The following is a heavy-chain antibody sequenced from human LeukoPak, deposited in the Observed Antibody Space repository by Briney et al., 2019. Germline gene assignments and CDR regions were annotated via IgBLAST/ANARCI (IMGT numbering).Heavy chain of an antibody. CDR2: IRSKGYGGTT. D-gene: IGHD2-2*01. CDR1: GFTFGDYA. CDR3: TRDRYCSSTNCFRAQYIWFDS. J-gene: IGHJ5*01. Sequence: PGGSLRLSCTASGFTFGDYAMSWFRQAPGKGLEWVGFIRSKGYGGTTEYAASVKGRFTISRDDSESIAYLQMNSLEIEDTAVYYCTRDRYCSSTNCFRAQYIWFDSWGQGTLVTVSS. V-gene: IGHV3-49*03.